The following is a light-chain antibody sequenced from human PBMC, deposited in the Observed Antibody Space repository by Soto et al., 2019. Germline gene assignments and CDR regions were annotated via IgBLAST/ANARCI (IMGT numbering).Light chain of an antibody. Sequence: QSALTQPRSVSASPGQSVAISCTGTTSDVGGYNYVSWYQQHPGKAPKLMIYHVSKRPSGVPDRFSGSKSGNTASLTISGLQAEDEADYYCCSYAGSPYVFGTGTKLTVL. CDR3: CSYAGSPYV. CDR1: TSDVGGYNY. V-gene: IGLV2-11*01. CDR2: HVS. J-gene: IGLJ1*01.